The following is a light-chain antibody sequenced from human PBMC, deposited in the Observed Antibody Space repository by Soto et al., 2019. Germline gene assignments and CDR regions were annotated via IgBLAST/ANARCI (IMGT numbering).Light chain of an antibody. CDR1: QTITRN. J-gene: IGKJ5*01. V-gene: IGKV1-39*01. CDR3: QQSDSIPIT. CDR2: AAS. Sequence: DIQMTQSPSSLSASVGDRVTIPCRASQTITRNLNWYQQKPGTPPKLLIYAASSLQSGVPSRFSDSGSGTDFTLAISSLQPEDFATYYCQQSDSIPITFGQGTRLEIK.